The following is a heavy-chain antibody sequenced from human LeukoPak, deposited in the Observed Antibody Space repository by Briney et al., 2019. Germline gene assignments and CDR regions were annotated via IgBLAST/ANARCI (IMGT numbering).Heavy chain of an antibody. D-gene: IGHD6-19*01. Sequence: GGSLRLSCAASGFTFDDYTMHWVRQAPGKGLEWVSLISWDGGSTYYADSMKGRFTISRDNSKNSLYLQMNSLRTEDTALYYCAKQGAPFSAGWYLYYMDVWGKGTTVTVSS. J-gene: IGHJ6*03. V-gene: IGHV3-43*01. CDR2: ISWDGGST. CDR1: GFTFDDYT. CDR3: AKQGAPFSAGWYLYYMDV.